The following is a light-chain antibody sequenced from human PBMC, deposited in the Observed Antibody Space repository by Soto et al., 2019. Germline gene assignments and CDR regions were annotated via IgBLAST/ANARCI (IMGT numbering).Light chain of an antibody. Sequence: EIVKTQSPATLSVSPGERATLSCKASQSVSSNLAWYQQKPGQAPRLLIYGASTRATGIPARFSGSGSGTEFTLTISSLQSEDFSIYYCQQYDNWLPLTFGGGTKVDIK. CDR3: QQYDNWLPLT. CDR1: QSVSSN. J-gene: IGKJ4*01. V-gene: IGKV3-15*01. CDR2: GAS.